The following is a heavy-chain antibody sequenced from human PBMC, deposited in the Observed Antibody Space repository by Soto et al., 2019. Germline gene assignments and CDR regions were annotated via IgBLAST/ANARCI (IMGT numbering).Heavy chain of an antibody. V-gene: IGHV3-23*01. Sequence: GGSLRLSCAASGFTFNNYAMNWVRQAPGKGLQWVSGISGSGGSTYYADSVKGRFTISRDNSENMLYLQMDSLRAEDTAVYYCAKVETLEYCSSTNCYGGSVINGCXDSWGQGLLVTVSS. CDR1: GFTFNNYA. D-gene: IGHD2-2*01. J-gene: IGHJ4*02. CDR2: ISGSGGST. CDR3: AKVETLEYCSSTNCYGGSVINGCXDS.